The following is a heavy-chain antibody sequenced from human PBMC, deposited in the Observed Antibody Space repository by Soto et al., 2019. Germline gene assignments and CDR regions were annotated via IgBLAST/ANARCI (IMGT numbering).Heavy chain of an antibody. CDR2: IYSAGNT. CDR3: ARDFVVGGPTINYYYGMDV. CDR1: GFTVSSNY. J-gene: IGHJ6*02. D-gene: IGHD1-26*01. V-gene: IGHV3-66*01. Sequence: PGGSLRLSCAASGFTVSSNYMSWFRQAPGKGLEWISIIYSAGNTYYADSVKGRFTISRDNSKNTLYLQMNSLGAEDTAVYYCARDFVVGGPTINYYYGMDVWGQGTTVTDSS.